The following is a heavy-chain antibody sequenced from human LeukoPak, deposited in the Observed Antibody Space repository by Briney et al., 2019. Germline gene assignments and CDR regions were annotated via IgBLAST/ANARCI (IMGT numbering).Heavy chain of an antibody. CDR3: AKDFWSGYYPNY. CDR2: SSRGGST. CDR1: GFTVSNNY. J-gene: IGHJ4*02. D-gene: IGHD3-3*01. V-gene: IGHV3-53*01. Sequence: GGSLRLSCAASGFTVSNNYMSWVRQAPGKGLEWVSGSSRGGSTHYADSVKGRFTISRDNSKNTLYLQMNSLRAEDTAVYYCAKDFWSGYYPNYWGQGTLVTVSS.